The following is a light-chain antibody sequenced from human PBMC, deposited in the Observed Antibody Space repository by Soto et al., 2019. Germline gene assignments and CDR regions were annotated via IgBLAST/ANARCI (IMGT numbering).Light chain of an antibody. J-gene: IGLJ2*01. CDR3: CSYAGSSTSYVV. CDR2: EVS. Sequence: QSVLTQPASVSGSPGQSITISCTGTSSDVGSYNLVSWYQQHPGKAPKLMIYEVSKRPSGVSNRFSGSKSGNTASLTISGLQAEDEADYYCCSYAGSSTSYVVFGGGTKVTV. CDR1: SSDVGSYNL. V-gene: IGLV2-23*02.